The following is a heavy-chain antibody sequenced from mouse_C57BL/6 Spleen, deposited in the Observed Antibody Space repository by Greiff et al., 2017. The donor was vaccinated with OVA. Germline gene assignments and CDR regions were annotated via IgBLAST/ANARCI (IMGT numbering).Heavy chain of an antibody. CDR1: GYTFTSYW. V-gene: IGHV1-61*01. Sequence: QVQLQQPGAELVRPGSSVKLSCKASGYTFTSYWMDWVKQRPGQGLEWIGNIYPSDSETHYNQKFKDKATLTVDKSSSTAYMQLSSLTSEDSAVYYCARDHYGSSVFDYWGQGTTLTVSS. D-gene: IGHD1-1*01. J-gene: IGHJ2*01. CDR2: IYPSDSET. CDR3: ARDHYGSSVFDY.